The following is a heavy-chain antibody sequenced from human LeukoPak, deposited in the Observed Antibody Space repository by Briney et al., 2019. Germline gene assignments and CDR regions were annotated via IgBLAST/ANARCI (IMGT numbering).Heavy chain of an antibody. V-gene: IGHV1-18*01. D-gene: IGHD5-18*01. J-gene: IGHJ4*02. Sequence: GASVKVSCKASGYTFTSYGISWVRQAPGQGLEWMGWISAYNGNTNYAQKLQGRVPMTTDTSTSTAYMELRSLRSDDTAVYYCARVDTASRLGQLLFDYWGQGTLVTVSS. CDR2: ISAYNGNT. CDR1: GYTFTSYG. CDR3: ARVDTASRLGQLLFDY.